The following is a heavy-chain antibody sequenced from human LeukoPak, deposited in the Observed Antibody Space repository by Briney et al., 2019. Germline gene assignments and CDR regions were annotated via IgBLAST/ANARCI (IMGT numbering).Heavy chain of an antibody. CDR1: GGSISSYY. V-gene: IGHV4-4*07. Sequence: PSETLSLTCTVSGGSISSYYWSWIRQPAGKGLEWIGHMYTSGTTNYNPSLKSRVTMSVDTPKNQFSLKLSSVTAADTAVYYCARSVRRLYGSGRSNWFDPWGQGTLVTVSS. CDR2: MYTSGTT. D-gene: IGHD3-10*01. CDR3: ARSVRRLYGSGRSNWFDP. J-gene: IGHJ5*02.